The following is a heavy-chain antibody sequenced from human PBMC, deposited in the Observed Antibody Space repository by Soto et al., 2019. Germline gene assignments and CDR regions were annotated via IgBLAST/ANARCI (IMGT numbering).Heavy chain of an antibody. D-gene: IGHD3-22*01. J-gene: IGHJ4*02. CDR3: ASSYYYDSSGYHFDY. V-gene: IGHV4-30-2*01. Sequence: QLQLQESGSGLVKPSQTLSLTCAVSGGSISSGGYSWSWIRQPPGKGLEWIGYIYHSGSTYYNPSLKSRVTISVDRSKNQFSLKLSSVTAADTAVYYCASSYYYDSSGYHFDYWGQGTLVTVSS. CDR2: IYHSGST. CDR1: GGSISSGGYS.